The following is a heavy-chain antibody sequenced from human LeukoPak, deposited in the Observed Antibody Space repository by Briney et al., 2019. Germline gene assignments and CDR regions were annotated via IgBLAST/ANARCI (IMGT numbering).Heavy chain of an antibody. Sequence: GGSLRLSCAASGFTFDDYTVHWVRQAPGKGLEWVSLISWDGGNTYYADSVKGRFTISRDNSKNSLYLQMNSLRTEDTALYYCAKEVGDYGDYLDAFDIWGQGTMVTVSS. D-gene: IGHD4-17*01. V-gene: IGHV3-43*01. CDR1: GFTFDDYT. J-gene: IGHJ3*02. CDR3: AKEVGDYGDYLDAFDI. CDR2: ISWDGGNT.